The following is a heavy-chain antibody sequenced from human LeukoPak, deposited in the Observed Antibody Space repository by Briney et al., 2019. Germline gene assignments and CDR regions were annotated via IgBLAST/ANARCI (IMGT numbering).Heavy chain of an antibody. CDR2: VYASGRT. J-gene: IGHJ4*02. CDR3: ARGRGITIFGVVTYLDY. CDR1: GGSISIGTYY. Sequence: SETLSLTCTVSGGSISIGTYYWNWIRQPAGKGLEWIGRVYASGRTNYNPSLKSRVSISIETSKNQFSLNLSSVTAADTAVYYCARGRGITIFGVVTYLDYWGQGTLVTVSS. D-gene: IGHD3-3*01. V-gene: IGHV4-61*02.